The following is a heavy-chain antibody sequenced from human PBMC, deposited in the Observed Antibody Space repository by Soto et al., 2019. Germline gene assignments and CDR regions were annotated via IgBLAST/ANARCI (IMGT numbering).Heavy chain of an antibody. V-gene: IGHV2-5*02. Sequence: QITLNESGPTVVRPTETLTLTCRFSGFSLTTSGVGVCWIRQSPGKAPEWLPRIYWDDDKRYSASLKSRLTISNDTSKIQVVLTVSDLDPTDTATYYCAHRVLRTVFGLVTTTAIYFDFWGQGTPVAVSS. CDR1: GFSLTTSGVG. CDR3: AHRVLRTVFGLVTTTAIYFDF. D-gene: IGHD3-3*01. CDR2: IYWDDDK. J-gene: IGHJ4*02.